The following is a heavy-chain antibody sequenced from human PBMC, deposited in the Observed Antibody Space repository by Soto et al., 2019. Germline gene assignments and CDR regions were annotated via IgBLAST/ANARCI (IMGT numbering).Heavy chain of an antibody. Sequence: QLQLQESGSGLVKPSQTLSLTCAVSGGSISSGGYSWSWIRQPPGKGLEWIGYIYHSGSTYYNPSLKSRVTISVDRSKNHFSLKLSSVTAADTAVYYCARTTVTTTGGYFDYWGQGTLVTVSS. J-gene: IGHJ4*02. CDR1: GGSISSGGYS. CDR3: ARTTVTTTGGYFDY. CDR2: IYHSGST. D-gene: IGHD4-4*01. V-gene: IGHV4-30-2*01.